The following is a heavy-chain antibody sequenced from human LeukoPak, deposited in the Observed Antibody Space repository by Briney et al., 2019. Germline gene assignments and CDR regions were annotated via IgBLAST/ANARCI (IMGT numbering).Heavy chain of an antibody. Sequence: PGGSLRLSSAASGFIFSDHYMSWIRQAPGEGLEWVSFINLSGDTKDYEDSVKGRFTISRDNAKNSLYLQMNSLRAEDTAVYYCAKGLDILWDAFDYWGQGTLVTVSS. J-gene: IGHJ4*02. CDR1: GFIFSDHY. V-gene: IGHV3-11*01. D-gene: IGHD2-21*01. CDR3: AKGLDILWDAFDY. CDR2: INLSGDTK.